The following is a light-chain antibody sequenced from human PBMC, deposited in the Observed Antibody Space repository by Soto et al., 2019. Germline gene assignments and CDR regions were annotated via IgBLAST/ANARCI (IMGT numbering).Light chain of an antibody. V-gene: IGLV2-14*01. CDR2: EVT. CDR3: SSFRSTSTLPYV. CDR1: GSDVGGYDY. J-gene: IGLJ1*01. Sequence: QSVLTQPASVSGSPGQSITISCTGTGSDVGGYDYVSWYQQHPGKAPTLLIFEVTNRPSGVSNRFSGSKSGNTASLTISGLRAEDEADYYCSSFRSTSTLPYVFGTGTKVTVL.